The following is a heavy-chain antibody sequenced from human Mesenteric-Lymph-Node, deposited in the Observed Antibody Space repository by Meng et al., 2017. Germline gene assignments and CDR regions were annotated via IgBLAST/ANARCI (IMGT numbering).Heavy chain of an antibody. CDR3: ARARSSSWETYYFDY. CDR1: GGYISSSSYY. D-gene: IGHD6-13*01. Sequence: SETLSLTCTVSGGYISSSSYYWGWIRQPPGKGLEWIGSIYYSGSTYYNPSLKSRVTISVDTSKNQFSLKLSSVTAADTAVYYCARARSSSWETYYFDYWGQGTLVTVSS. J-gene: IGHJ4*02. CDR2: IYYSGST. V-gene: IGHV4-39*07.